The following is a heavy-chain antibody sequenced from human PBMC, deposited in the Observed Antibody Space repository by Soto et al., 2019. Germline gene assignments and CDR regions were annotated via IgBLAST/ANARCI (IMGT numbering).Heavy chain of an antibody. J-gene: IGHJ3*02. CDR1: GGSISNYY. CDR2: IYYSGST. D-gene: IGHD3-22*01. CDR3: ASRSGAFDI. V-gene: IGHV4-59*08. Sequence: QVQLQESGPGLVKPSETLSLTCSVSGGSISNYYWSWIRQPPGKGLEWIGYIYYSGSTNYNPSLKSRVTISVDTSKNHFSLKLSSVTAADTAVYYCASRSGAFDIWGQGTMVTVSS.